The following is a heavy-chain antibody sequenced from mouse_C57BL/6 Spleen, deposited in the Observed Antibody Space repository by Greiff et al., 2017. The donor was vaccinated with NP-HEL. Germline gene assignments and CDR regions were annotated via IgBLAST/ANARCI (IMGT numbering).Heavy chain of an antibody. Sequence: VQLQQSGAELVKPGASVKMSCKASGYTFTTYPIEWMKQTHGKSLEWIGNFHPYNDDTKYNEKFKGKATLTVEKSSSTVYLELSRLTSDDSAVYYCARKSDGYYDAMDYWGQGTSVTVSS. CDR2: FHPYNDDT. V-gene: IGHV1-47*01. D-gene: IGHD2-3*01. J-gene: IGHJ4*01. CDR1: GYTFTTYP. CDR3: ARKSDGYYDAMDY.